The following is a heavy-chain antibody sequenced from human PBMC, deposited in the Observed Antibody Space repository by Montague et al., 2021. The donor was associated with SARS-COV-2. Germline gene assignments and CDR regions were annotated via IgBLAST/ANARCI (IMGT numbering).Heavy chain of an antibody. D-gene: IGHD6-13*01. J-gene: IGHJ6*02. Sequence: SETLSLTCTVSGDSIRSYHWTWIRQPPRKGLEWIGRISDSGRTIYNPSLKSRVTISVDTSKNQFFLNLRSMVAADTAIYYCTRDRGIAAADNYYYGRDVWGPGTTVTVS. CDR3: TRDRGIAAADNYYYGRDV. CDR2: ISDSGRT. CDR1: GDSIRSYH. V-gene: IGHV4-59*13.